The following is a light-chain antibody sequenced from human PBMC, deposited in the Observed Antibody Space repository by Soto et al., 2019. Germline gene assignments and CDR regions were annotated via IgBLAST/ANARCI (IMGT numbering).Light chain of an antibody. V-gene: IGLV2-23*01. CDR2: EGS. CDR3: CSYAGSSTWV. Sequence: QSALTQPASVSGSPGQSITISCTGTSSDVGSYNLVSWYQQHPGKAPKLMIYEGSKRPSGVSNRLSGSKSGNTASLTISGLQAEYEADYYCCSYAGSSTWVFGGGTKLTVL. J-gene: IGLJ3*02. CDR1: SSDVGSYNL.